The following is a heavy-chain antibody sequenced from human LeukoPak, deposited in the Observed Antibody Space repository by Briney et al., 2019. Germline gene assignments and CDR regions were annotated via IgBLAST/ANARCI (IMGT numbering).Heavy chain of an antibody. CDR1: GYTFTGYY. V-gene: IGHV1-2*02. Sequence: ASVKVSCKASGYTFTGYYMHWVRQAPGQGLEWMGWINPNSGGTNYAQKFQGRVTMTRDMSTSTVYMELSSLRSEDTAVYYCARAGPVDDYGGPNWFDPWGQGTLVTVSS. J-gene: IGHJ5*02. D-gene: IGHD4-23*01. CDR2: INPNSGGT. CDR3: ARAGPVDDYGGPNWFDP.